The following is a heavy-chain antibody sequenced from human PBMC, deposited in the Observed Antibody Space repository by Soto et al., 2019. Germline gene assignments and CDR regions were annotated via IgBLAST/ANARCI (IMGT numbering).Heavy chain of an antibody. V-gene: IGHV1-18*01. CDR1: GYTFTSYG. CDR3: ARNLKIMLEEPAAGAIGDFAY. CDR2: ISAYNGNT. J-gene: IGHJ4*02. Sequence: GASVKVSCKASGYTFTSYGISWLRQAPGQGLEWMGWISAYNGNTNYAQKLQGRVTMTTDTSTSTAYMELRSLRSDDTAVYSCARNLKIMLEEPAAGAIGDFAYWGRGTLVTVSS. D-gene: IGHD2-2*01.